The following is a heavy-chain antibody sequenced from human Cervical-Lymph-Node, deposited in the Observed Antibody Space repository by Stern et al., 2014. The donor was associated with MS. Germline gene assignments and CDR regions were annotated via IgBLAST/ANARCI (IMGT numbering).Heavy chain of an antibody. V-gene: IGHV4-61*02. Sequence: QLQLQESGPGLVKPSQTLSLTCTVSGGSISSGSYYWSWIRQPAGKGLEWIGRIYTSGSTNYNPSLKSRVTISVDKSKNQFSLKRSSGTAADTAVYYCARDGGLWAPNYYYYGMDVWGQGTTVTVSS. J-gene: IGHJ6*02. CDR2: IYTSGST. CDR3: ARDGGLWAPNYYYYGMDV. CDR1: GGSISSGSYY. D-gene: IGHD2-21*01.